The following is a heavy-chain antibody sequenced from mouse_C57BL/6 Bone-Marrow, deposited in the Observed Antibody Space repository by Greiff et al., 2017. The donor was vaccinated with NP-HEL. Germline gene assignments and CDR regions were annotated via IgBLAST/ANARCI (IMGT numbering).Heavy chain of an antibody. V-gene: IGHV1-69*01. Sequence: VQLQQPGAELVMPGASVKLSCKASGYTFTSYCMHWVKQRPGQGLEWIGDIDPSDSYTNYNPKFKGKSTLTVDKSSSTAYMQLSSLTAEDSAVYDWAREGNGTVEVDYWGQGTTLTVSS. CDR2: IDPSDSYT. J-gene: IGHJ2*01. CDR3: AREGNGTVEVDY. CDR1: GYTFTSYC. D-gene: IGHD1-1*01.